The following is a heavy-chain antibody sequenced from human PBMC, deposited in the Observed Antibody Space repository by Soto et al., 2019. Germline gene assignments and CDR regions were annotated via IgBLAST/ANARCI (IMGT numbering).Heavy chain of an antibody. CDR1: GFTFSDYY. J-gene: IGHJ5*02. D-gene: IGHD3-16*01. V-gene: IGHV3-11*03. CDR2: ISSSSSYT. CDR3: ARSITRTNYADRFDP. Sequence: PGGSLRLSCAASGFTFSDYYMSWIRQAPGKGLEWVSYISSSSSYTNYADSVKGRFTISRDNAKNSLYLQMNSLRAEDTAVYYCARSITRTNYADRFDPWGQGTMVTVSS.